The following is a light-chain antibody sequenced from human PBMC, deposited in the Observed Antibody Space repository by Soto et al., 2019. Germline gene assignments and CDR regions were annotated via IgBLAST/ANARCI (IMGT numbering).Light chain of an antibody. J-gene: IGKJ4*01. CDR3: QQRSNWPST. CDR1: QSVSTY. CDR2: DAS. V-gene: IGKV3-11*01. Sequence: EIVLTQSPVTLSLSPGERATLSCRASQSVSTYLAWYQKKPGRAPRLLIYDASSRATGIPARFSGSGSGTDFTLTISSLEPEDFAVYYCQQRSNWPSTFGGGTKVEIK.